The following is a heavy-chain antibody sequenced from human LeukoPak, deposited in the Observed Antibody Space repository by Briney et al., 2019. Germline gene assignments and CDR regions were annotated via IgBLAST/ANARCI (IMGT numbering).Heavy chain of an antibody. CDR3: AREGYGPFRAFDV. V-gene: IGHV3-30*03. J-gene: IGHJ3*01. Sequence: GGSLRLSCAASEFTFRSYGMHWVRQAPGKGLEWVAVISYDGSNKKYADSVKGRFTISRDNSKNTLYLQMNSLRAEDTAVYYCAREGYGPFRAFDVWGQGTMVTVSS. D-gene: IGHD5-18*01. CDR2: ISYDGSNK. CDR1: EFTFRSYG.